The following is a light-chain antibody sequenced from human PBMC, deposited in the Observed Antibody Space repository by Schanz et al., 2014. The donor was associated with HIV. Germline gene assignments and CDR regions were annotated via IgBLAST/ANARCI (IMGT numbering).Light chain of an antibody. J-gene: IGKJ2*01. CDR3: QQANSFLMYT. CDR1: QSVLYSSNNKNY. V-gene: IGKV4-1*01. Sequence: DIVMTQSPDSLAVSLGERATINCKSSQSVLYSSNNKNYLAWYQQKPGQPPKLLIYWASTRESGVPDRFSGSGSGTDFTLTISSLQPEDFATYYCQQANSFLMYTFGQGTKLEIK. CDR2: WAS.